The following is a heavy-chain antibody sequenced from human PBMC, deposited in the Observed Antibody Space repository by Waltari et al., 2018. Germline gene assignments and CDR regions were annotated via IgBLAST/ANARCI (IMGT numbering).Heavy chain of an antibody. J-gene: IGHJ2*01. CDR3: ARGQVQAMIVVAIQGYWYFDL. D-gene: IGHD3-22*01. V-gene: IGHV4-59*01. CDR1: GVSISSYY. CDR2: IYYSGST. Sequence: QVQLQESGPGLVKPSETLSLTCTVSGVSISSYYWSWIRQPPGKGLEWIGYIYYSGSTNYNPSLKSRVTISVDTSKNQFSLKLSSVTAADTAVYYCARGQVQAMIVVAIQGYWYFDLWGRGTLVTVSS.